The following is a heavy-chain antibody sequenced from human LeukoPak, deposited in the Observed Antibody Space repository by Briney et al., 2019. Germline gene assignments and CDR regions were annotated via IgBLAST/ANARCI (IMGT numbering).Heavy chain of an antibody. J-gene: IGHJ4*02. CDR3: AKETSAYDSSGYFDY. D-gene: IGHD3-22*01. CDR2: ISGSGGST. Sequence: GGSLRLSCGASGITFSSYAMSWVRQAPGKGLEWVSVISGSGGSTHYADSVKGRFTIARGNSKNTLYLQMNSLRAEDTAVYYCAKETSAYDSSGYFDYWGQGTLVTVSS. V-gene: IGHV3-23*01. CDR1: GITFSSYA.